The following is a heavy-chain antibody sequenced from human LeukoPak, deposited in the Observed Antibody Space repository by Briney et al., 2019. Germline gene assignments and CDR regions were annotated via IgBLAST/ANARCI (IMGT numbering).Heavy chain of an antibody. D-gene: IGHD6-13*01. CDR2: IYRSGST. V-gene: IGHV4-30-2*01. CDR3: ARGAIAAAGNWFDP. CDR1: GGSISSGGYS. J-gene: IGHJ5*02. Sequence: SQTLSLTCAVSGGSISSGGYSWSWIRQPPGKGLEWIGYIYRSGSTYYNPSLKSRVTISVDRSKNQFSLKLSSVTAADTAVYYCARGAIAAAGNWFDPWGQGTLVTVSS.